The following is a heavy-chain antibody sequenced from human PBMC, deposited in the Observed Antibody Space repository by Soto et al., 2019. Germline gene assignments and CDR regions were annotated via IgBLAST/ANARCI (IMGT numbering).Heavy chain of an antibody. J-gene: IGHJ5*02. V-gene: IGHV4-39*01. CDR2: IDYSGTA. CDR3: ARTTGRHLDP. Sequence: SETLCHTCTVSYGSIIVSNVFWGWVRQPPGKGLEWIGNIDYSGTAYFNPSLGTRVTFPVDTSKNQFSLTLYSVTAADTAVYYCARTTGRHLDPWGQGTLVTVSS. D-gene: IGHD4-4*01. CDR1: YGSIIVSNVF.